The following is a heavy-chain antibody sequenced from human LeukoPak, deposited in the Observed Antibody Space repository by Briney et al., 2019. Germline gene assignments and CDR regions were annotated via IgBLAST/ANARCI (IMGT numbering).Heavy chain of an antibody. CDR2: IYTSGST. J-gene: IGHJ6*03. D-gene: IGHD6-6*01. CDR1: GGSISSYY. Sequence: SETLSLTCTVSGGSISSYYWSWIRQPAGKGLEWIGRIYTSGSTNYNPSLKSRVTMSVDTSKNQFSLKLSSVTAADTAVYYCAGAIAARGPHYYYYYMDVWGKGTTVTVSS. CDR3: AGAIAARGPHYYYYYMDV. V-gene: IGHV4-4*07.